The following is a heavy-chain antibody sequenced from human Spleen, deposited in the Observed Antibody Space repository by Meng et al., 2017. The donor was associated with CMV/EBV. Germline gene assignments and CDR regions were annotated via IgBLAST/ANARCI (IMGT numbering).Heavy chain of an antibody. CDR3: ATGGRGGSPY. D-gene: IGHD3-16*01. J-gene: IGHJ4*02. Sequence: SLTCAVYIGASSGSYCNWIRQPPGKGLEWIGEINQTGNTNYNPSLKSRVSMSIDMAKNYFSLNLRSVTAADTAVYYCATGGRGGSPYWGQGTLVTVSS. V-gene: IGHV4-34*01. CDR1: IGASSGSY. CDR2: INQTGNT.